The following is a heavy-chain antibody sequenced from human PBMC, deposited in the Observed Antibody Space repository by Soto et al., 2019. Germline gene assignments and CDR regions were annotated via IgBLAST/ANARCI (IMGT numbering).Heavy chain of an antibody. CDR2: INAGYGKT. D-gene: IGHD3-16*01. J-gene: IGHJ5*02. CDR3: TRGDWFDP. V-gene: IGHV1-3*03. CDR1: GYTFTSYP. Sequence: ASVKVSCKASGYTFTSYPMQWVRQAPGQRLEWMGWINAGYGKTQYSQEFQDRVTMTSDTSATIAYMELSSLTSEDTAVYYCTRGDWFDPWGQGTVVTVSS.